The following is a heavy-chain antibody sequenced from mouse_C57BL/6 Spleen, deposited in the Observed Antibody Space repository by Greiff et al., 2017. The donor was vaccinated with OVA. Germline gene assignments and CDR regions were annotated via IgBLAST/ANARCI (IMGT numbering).Heavy chain of an antibody. CDR3: ARSYYDYEGFDY. D-gene: IGHD2-4*01. V-gene: IGHV1-18*01. Sequence: EVQLQQSGPELVKPGASVKIPCKASGYTFTDYNMDWVKQSHGKSLEWIGDINPNNGGTIYNQKFKGKATLTVDKSSSTAYMELRSLTSEDTAVYYCARSYYDYEGFDYWGQGTTLTVSS. CDR2: INPNNGGT. J-gene: IGHJ2*01. CDR1: GYTFTDYN.